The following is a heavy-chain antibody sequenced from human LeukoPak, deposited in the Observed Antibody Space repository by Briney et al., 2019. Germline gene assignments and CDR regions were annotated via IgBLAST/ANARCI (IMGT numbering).Heavy chain of an antibody. CDR3: ARAWYREYYFDY. Sequence: SETLSLTRAVYGGSFSGYYWSWIRQPPGKGLEWIGEINHSGSTNYNPSLKSRVTISVDTSKNQFSLKLSSVTAADTAVYYCARAWYREYYFDYWGQGTLVTVSS. V-gene: IGHV4-34*01. CDR2: INHSGST. CDR1: GGSFSGYY. D-gene: IGHD1-26*01. J-gene: IGHJ4*02.